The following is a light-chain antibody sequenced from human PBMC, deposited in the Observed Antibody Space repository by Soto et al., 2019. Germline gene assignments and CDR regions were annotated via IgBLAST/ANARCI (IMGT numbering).Light chain of an antibody. J-gene: IGKJ1*01. CDR1: QSIGIW. V-gene: IGKV1-5*03. CDR2: KAS. CDR3: QQYNDYSWT. Sequence: IQMTQSPSTLYESVGDRVAITCRASQSIGIWLAWYQKKPGKAPRFLIYKASTLQTGVPSRFSGSGSGTEFTLTISSLQPDDFATYYCQQYNDYSWTFGQGTKVEIK.